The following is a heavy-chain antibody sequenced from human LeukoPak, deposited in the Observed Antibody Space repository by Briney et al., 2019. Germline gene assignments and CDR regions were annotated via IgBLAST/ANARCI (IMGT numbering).Heavy chain of an antibody. D-gene: IGHD3-3*01. Sequence: GGSLRLSCAASGFTFSSYEMNWVREGPGKGLEWVANIKQDGSEKYYVDSVKGRFTISRDNAKNSLYLQMNSLRAEDTAVYYCARAYDFWSGYPYYFDYWGQGTLVTVSS. CDR3: ARAYDFWSGYPYYFDY. CDR1: GFTFSSYE. J-gene: IGHJ4*02. V-gene: IGHV3-7*01. CDR2: IKQDGSEK.